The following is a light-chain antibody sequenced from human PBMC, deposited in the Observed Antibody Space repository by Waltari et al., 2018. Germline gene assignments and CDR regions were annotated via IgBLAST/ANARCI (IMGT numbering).Light chain of an antibody. CDR1: SSDVGAYNY. J-gene: IGLJ2*01. V-gene: IGLV2-8*01. CDR2: GVS. Sequence: QSALTQPPSASGSPGQSVTISCTGTSSDVGAYNYVSWYQQQPGKAPKLEVYGVSRRPPGVPDRFAGYKSGNTAALTVSGLQAEDEAYYYCSSYTGSSVAVVFGGGTKLTVL. CDR3: SSYTGSSVAVV.